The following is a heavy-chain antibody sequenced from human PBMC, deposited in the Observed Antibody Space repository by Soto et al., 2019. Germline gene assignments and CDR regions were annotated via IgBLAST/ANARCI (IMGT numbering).Heavy chain of an antibody. V-gene: IGHV4-31*03. CDR2: IYYTGST. J-gene: IGHJ4*02. CDR1: GPSIRSGGYY. Sequence: SETLSLTCSVSGPSIRSGGYYWSWLHQSPGKGLEWIGHIYYTGSTFYSPPLKSRLTISIDKSKNQFSLDLRSVTAADTAMYYCARIEMASIKWGRGTLVTVS. CDR3: ARIEMASIK.